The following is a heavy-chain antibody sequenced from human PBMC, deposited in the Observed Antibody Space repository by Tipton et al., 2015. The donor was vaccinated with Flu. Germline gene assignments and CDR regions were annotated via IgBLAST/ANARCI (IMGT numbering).Heavy chain of an antibody. D-gene: IGHD5/OR15-5a*01. J-gene: IGHJ4*02. CDR3: AKVIPELVSGLDY. Sequence: GSLRLSCAASGFTFSRYAMSWVRQAPGKGLEWVSTVSGGGRPTYFADSVKGRFTISRDNSKNTLYLQMNSLRAEDTAVYYCAKVIPELVSGLDYWGQGTLVTVSS. CDR2: VSGGGRPT. CDR1: GFTFSRYA. V-gene: IGHV3-23*01.